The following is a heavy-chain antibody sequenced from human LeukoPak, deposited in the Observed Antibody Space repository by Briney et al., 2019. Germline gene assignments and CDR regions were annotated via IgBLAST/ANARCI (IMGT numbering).Heavy chain of an antibody. D-gene: IGHD3-3*01. Sequence: SETLSLTYAVSGYSISSGYYWGWIRQPPGKGLEWIGSIYHSGSTYYNPSLKSRVTISVDTSKNQFSLKLSSVTAADTAVYYCARLTTTIFLNWFDPWGQGTLVTVSS. CDR3: ARLTTTIFLNWFDP. CDR2: IYHSGST. V-gene: IGHV4-38-2*01. J-gene: IGHJ5*02. CDR1: GYSISSGYY.